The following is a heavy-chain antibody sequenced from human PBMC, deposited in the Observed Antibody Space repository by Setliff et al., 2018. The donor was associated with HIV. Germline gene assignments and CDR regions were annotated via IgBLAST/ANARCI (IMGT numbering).Heavy chain of an antibody. Sequence: ETLSLTCSVSGGSVGSGSYYWSWIRQSPGKGLGWLGYIYYSGSTTYNPSLRSRVTISIDTSKNQFSLNLRSVTAADTAVYYCARDPPGYGDSKDYWGQGKLVTVSS. V-gene: IGHV4-61*01. J-gene: IGHJ4*02. CDR2: IYYSGST. CDR3: ARDPPGYGDSKDY. CDR1: GGSVGSGSYY. D-gene: IGHD4-17*01.